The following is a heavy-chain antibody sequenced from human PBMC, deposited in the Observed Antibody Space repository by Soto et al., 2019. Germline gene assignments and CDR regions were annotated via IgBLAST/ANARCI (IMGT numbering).Heavy chain of an antibody. Sequence: PSETLSLTCTVSGGSISSYYWSWIRQPPGKGLEWIGYIYYSGSTNYNPSLKSRVTISVDTSKNQFSLKLSSVTAADTAVYYCARVTWGYSNYVQNPYYMDVWGKGTTVTVSS. CDR2: IYYSGST. V-gene: IGHV4-59*01. CDR3: ARVTWGYSNYVQNPYYMDV. J-gene: IGHJ6*03. D-gene: IGHD4-4*01. CDR1: GGSISSYY.